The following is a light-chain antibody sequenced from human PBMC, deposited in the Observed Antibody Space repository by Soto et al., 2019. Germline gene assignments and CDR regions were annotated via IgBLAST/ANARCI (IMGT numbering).Light chain of an antibody. V-gene: IGKV1-39*01. Sequence: DVQMTQTPTSLSASVGDRVTITCRASESIGIYLNWYQHKPGKVPNLLIYAASSVFEGVPSRFSGSGSGTNFSLTINSLQPEDFATYFCLQAYRTTWTFGQGTKVQIK. J-gene: IGKJ1*01. CDR2: AAS. CDR3: LQAYRTTWT. CDR1: ESIGIY.